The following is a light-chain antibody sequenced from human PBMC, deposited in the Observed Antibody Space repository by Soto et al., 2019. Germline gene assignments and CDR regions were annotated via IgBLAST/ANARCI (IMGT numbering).Light chain of an antibody. V-gene: IGKV3-20*01. J-gene: IGKJ1*01. CDR2: GAS. CDR3: QHYGSSPRT. CDR1: QSVNASS. Sequence: EIVLTQSPGTLSLSPGERATLSCRASQSVNASSLPWCHQKPGQAPRLPMYGASSRASGIPDRFSGSGSGTDLTLTVRRLEPEDFAVCYCQHYGSSPRTFGQGTKV.